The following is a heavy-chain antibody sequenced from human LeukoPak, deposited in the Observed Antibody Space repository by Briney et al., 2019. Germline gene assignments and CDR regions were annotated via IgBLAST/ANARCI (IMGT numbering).Heavy chain of an antibody. V-gene: IGHV1-18*01. J-gene: IGHJ4*02. D-gene: IGHD6-13*01. CDR2: ISAYNGNT. CDR1: GYTFTSYG. CDR3: ARDPAFGIAAAGKGREDDY. Sequence: ASVKVSCKASGYTFTSYGISWVRQAPGQGLEWMGWISAYNGNTNYAQKLQGRVTITTDTSTSTAYMELRSLRSEDTAVYYCARDPAFGIAAAGKGREDDYWGQGTLVTVSS.